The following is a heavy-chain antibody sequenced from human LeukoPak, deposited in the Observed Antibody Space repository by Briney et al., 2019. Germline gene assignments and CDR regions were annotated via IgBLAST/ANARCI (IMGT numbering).Heavy chain of an antibody. CDR3: ARESSGYSSGWYAAYFDY. J-gene: IGHJ4*02. Sequence: PGGSLRLSCAASGFTFSSYWMSWVRQAPGKGLEWVANIKQDGSEKYYVDSVKGRFTISRDNAKNSLYLQMNSLRAEDTAVYYCARESSGYSSGWYAAYFDYWGQGTLVTVSS. V-gene: IGHV3-7*01. CDR1: GFTFSSYW. D-gene: IGHD6-19*01. CDR2: IKQDGSEK.